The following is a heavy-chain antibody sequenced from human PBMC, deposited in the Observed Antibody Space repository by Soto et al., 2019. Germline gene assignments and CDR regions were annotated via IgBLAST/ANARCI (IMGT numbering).Heavy chain of an antibody. CDR1: GCTFNSYT. CDR2: VNPIVGMS. J-gene: IGHJ4*02. Sequence: HVQLVHSGAEVKQPGSSVKVSGTSSGCTFNSYTINWVRQSHGQGLEWVGRVNPIVGMSNSAQKFQGRVTITADKSTRKAYMDLSSLKSDDTAVYYCASSYGSGSTHFDYWGKGTLVTVSS. D-gene: IGHD3-10*01. CDR3: ASSYGSGSTHFDY. V-gene: IGHV1-69*02.